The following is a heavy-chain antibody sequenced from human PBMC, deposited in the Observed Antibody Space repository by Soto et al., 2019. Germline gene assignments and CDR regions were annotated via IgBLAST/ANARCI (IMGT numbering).Heavy chain of an antibody. CDR2: IYYSGST. D-gene: IGHD3-3*01. J-gene: IGHJ6*03. CDR1: GGSISSYY. V-gene: IGHV4-59*08. Sequence: KPSETLSLTCTVSGGSISSYYWSWIRQPPGKGLEWIGYIYYSGSTNYNPSLKSRVTISVDTSKNQFSLKLSSVTAADTAVYYCAGTYYDFSSPIPIYYYYYMDVWGKGTKVTGSS. CDR3: AGTYYDFSSPIPIYYYYYMDV.